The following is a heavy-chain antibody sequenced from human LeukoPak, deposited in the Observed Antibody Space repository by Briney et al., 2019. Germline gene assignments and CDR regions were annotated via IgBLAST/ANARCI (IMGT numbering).Heavy chain of an antibody. Sequence: ASVKVSCKASGYTFTSYYMHWVRQAPGQGLEWMGIINPSGGSTSYAQKFQGRVTMTRDMSTSTVYMGLSSLRSEDTAVYYCARVVAAAGTWFDPWGQGTLVTVSS. CDR2: INPSGGST. J-gene: IGHJ5*02. CDR1: GYTFTSYY. CDR3: ARVVAAAGTWFDP. V-gene: IGHV1-46*01. D-gene: IGHD6-13*01.